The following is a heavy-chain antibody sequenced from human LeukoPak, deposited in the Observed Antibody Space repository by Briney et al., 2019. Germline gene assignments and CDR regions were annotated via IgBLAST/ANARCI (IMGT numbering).Heavy chain of an antibody. CDR2: INAGNDNT. Sequence: ASVKVSCKASGYTFTSYAMHWVRQAPGQRLEWMGWINAGNDNTKYLYEVQGRVPITRDTPASTAYMELSSLRSEDMAVYYCARAPLLLWFGELFDYWGQGTLVTVSS. V-gene: IGHV1-3*03. J-gene: IGHJ4*02. CDR1: GYTFTSYA. D-gene: IGHD3-10*01. CDR3: ARAPLLLWFGELFDY.